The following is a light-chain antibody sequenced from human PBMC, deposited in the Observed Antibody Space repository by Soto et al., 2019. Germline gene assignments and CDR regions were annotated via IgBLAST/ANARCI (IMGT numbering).Light chain of an antibody. Sequence: QSALTQPPSASGSPGQSVTISCTGSSSDVGAYNFVTWYQQHPGKAPKVMLYEVNKRPSGVPDRFSGSKSGNTASLTVSGLQAEDEADYYCSSHAGTSSVFGSGTKLTVL. CDR2: EVN. CDR1: SSDVGAYNF. J-gene: IGLJ1*01. CDR3: SSHAGTSSV. V-gene: IGLV2-8*01.